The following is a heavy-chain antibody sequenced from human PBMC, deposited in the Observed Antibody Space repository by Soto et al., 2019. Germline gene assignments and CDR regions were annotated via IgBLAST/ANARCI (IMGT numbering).Heavy chain of an antibody. V-gene: IGHV2-5*02. J-gene: IGHJ4*02. CDR1: GFSLSTSGVG. CDR3: AHRPLGAMADY. CDR2: SYWDDDK. Sequence: QITLKESGPTLVKPTQTLTLTCTFSGFSLSTSGVGVGWIRQPPGKALEWLALSYWDDDKRYSPSLKSRLTITKDTSKNQVVLTMTTMDPVYTATSCCAHRPLGAMADYWGQGTLVTVSS. D-gene: IGHD5-18*01.